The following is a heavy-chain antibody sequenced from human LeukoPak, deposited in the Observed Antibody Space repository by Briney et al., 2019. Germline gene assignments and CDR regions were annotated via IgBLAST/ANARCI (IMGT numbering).Heavy chain of an antibody. CDR1: GGSINSYY. Sequence: SETLSLTCTVSGGSINSYYWSWIRQPPGKGQEWIGYIYTSGTSNYTPSLKSRVTMSVDTSNNQVSLKLHSVTAADTAVYYCAGSLPAPKEFAYWGQGTLVTVSS. CDR3: AGSLPAPKEFAY. V-gene: IGHV4-4*09. J-gene: IGHJ4*02. CDR2: IYTSGTS.